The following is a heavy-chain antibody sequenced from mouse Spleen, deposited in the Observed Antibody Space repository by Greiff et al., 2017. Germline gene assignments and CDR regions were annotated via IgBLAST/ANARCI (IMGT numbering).Heavy chain of an antibody. CDR2: IDPSDSYT. CDR1: GYTFTSYW. J-gene: IGHJ2*01. Sequence: QVQLQQPGAELVMPGASVKLSCKASGYTFTSYWMHWVKQRPGQGLEWIGEIDPSDSYTNYNQKFKGKATLTVDKSSSTAYMQLSSLTSEDSAIYYCARDPFDYWGQGTTLTVSS. CDR3: ARDPFDY. V-gene: IGHV1-69*01.